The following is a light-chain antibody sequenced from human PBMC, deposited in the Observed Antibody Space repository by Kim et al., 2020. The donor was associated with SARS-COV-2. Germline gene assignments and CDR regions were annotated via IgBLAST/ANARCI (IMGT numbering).Light chain of an antibody. CDR2: GGS. CDR3: QQYGSSPPIT. J-gene: IGKJ2*01. V-gene: IGKV3-20*01. CDR1: QGPNRHH. Sequence: SPGGGATLFRRARQGPNRHHLAWYQPKGGQASRILFYGGSTRATGIPDRVSGSGFGKEFTLTINRLEPEDFAVYYCQQYGSSPPITFGQGTKLEI.